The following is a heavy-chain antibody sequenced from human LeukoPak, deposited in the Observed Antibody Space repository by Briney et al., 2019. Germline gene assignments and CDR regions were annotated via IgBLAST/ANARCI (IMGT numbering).Heavy chain of an antibody. CDR3: ARRMNYYYYMDV. CDR1: GDSISSYY. J-gene: IGHJ6*03. CDR2: IYTSGST. Sequence: SETLSLTCTVSGDSISSYYWSWIRQPPGKGLEWIGYIYTSGSTNYNPSLKSRVTISVDTSKNQFSLKLSSVTAADTAVYYCARRMNYYYYMDVWGKGTTVTVSS. V-gene: IGHV4-4*09.